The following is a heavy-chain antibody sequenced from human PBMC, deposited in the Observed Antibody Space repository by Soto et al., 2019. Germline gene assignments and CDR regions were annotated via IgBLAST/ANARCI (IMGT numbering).Heavy chain of an antibody. CDR2: INAGNGNT. D-gene: IGHD2-2*01. Sequence: ASVKVSCKASGYTFTSYAMHWVRQAPGQRLEWMGWINAGNGNTKYSQKFQGRVTITRDTSASTAYMELSSLRSEDTAVYYCARSLLKGVVVVVTAAILVYWGQGTLVTVSS. CDR3: ARSLLKGVVVVVTAAILVY. J-gene: IGHJ4*02. V-gene: IGHV1-3*01. CDR1: GYTFTSYA.